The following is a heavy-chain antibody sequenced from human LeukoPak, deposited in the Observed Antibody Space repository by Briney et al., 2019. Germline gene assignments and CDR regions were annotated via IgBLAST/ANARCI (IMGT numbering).Heavy chain of an antibody. CDR2: IYYSGST. J-gene: IGHJ5*02. CDR1: SGSISSYY. D-gene: IGHD3-9*01. Sequence: SETLSLTCTVSSGSISSYYWSWIRQPPGKGLEWIGYIYYSGSTNYNPSLKSRVTISVDTSKNQFSLKLSSVTAADTAVYYCARARPVLRYFDWLPLEGFSRFDPWGQGTLVTVSS. V-gene: IGHV4-59*01. CDR3: ARARPVLRYFDWLPLEGFSRFDP.